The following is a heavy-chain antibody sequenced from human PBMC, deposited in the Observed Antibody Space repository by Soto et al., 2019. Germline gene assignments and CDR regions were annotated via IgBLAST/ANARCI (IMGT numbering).Heavy chain of an antibody. Sequence: QVQLVQSGAEVKKPGSSVKVSCKPSGGSFSSHAVSWVRQAPGQGLEWVGGIVPIFGTKNYAEKFQGRVTITADNSTSTVYMDLSSLKSEDTAVYFCARDRRDQTSFGMVAYFDLWGRGTLVSVSS. D-gene: IGHD3-3*01. CDR1: GGSFSSHA. CDR3: ARDRRDQTSFGMVAYFDL. J-gene: IGHJ2*01. CDR2: IVPIFGTK. V-gene: IGHV1-69*06.